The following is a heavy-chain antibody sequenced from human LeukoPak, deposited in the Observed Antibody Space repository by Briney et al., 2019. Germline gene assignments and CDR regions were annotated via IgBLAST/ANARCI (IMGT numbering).Heavy chain of an antibody. D-gene: IGHD3-22*01. CDR3: ARDSPYYYDSSGYYGFNYLDP. CDR1: GGSFSGYY. J-gene: IGHJ5*02. Sequence: SETLSLTCTVFGGSFSGYYWNWVRQPPGKGLEWIGYINHRGRTYYNPSLESRVTISVDTSKNQFSLKLYSMTAADTAVYYCARDSPYYYDSSGYYGFNYLDPWGQGTLVTVSS. V-gene: IGHV4-30-4*01. CDR2: INHRGRT.